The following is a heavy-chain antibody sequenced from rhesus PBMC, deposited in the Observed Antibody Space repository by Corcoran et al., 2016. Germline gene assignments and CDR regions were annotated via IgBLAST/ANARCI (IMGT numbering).Heavy chain of an antibody. J-gene: IGHJ4*01. V-gene: IGHV4S12*01. Sequence: QVQLQESGPGLVQPSETLPLTCAASVGSIRSSHWWSWIRQPPGNGLEWIGGIYSNNESTNYNPSRKNRVTISKDTSKNQFSLKLSSVTAADTAVYYCARGYSGSWNYFDYWGQGVLVTVSS. CDR1: VGSIRSSHW. CDR3: ARGYSGSWNYFDY. CDR2: IYSNNEST. D-gene: IGHD6-25*01.